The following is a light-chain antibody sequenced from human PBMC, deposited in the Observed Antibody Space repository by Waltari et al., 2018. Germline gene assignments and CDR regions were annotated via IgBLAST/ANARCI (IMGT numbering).Light chain of an antibody. J-gene: IGKJ4*01. V-gene: IGKV3-20*01. CDR1: LTVRSSF. CDR3: QQYGSSLPLA. Sequence: EIVLTQSPRTLSLSPGERATLSCRASLTVRSSFLAWYQQKPGQAPRLLIYGVSSRATGIPDRFSGSGSGTDFTLTISRLEPEDFAVYYCQQYGSSLPLAFGGGTKLQIK. CDR2: GVS.